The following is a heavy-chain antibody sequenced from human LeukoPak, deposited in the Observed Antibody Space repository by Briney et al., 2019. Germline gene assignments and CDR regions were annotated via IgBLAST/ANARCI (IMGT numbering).Heavy chain of an antibody. J-gene: IGHJ6*03. CDR2: IIPIFGTA. CDR3: ARRTIVVVPAARMEDYYYYMDV. D-gene: IGHD2-2*01. V-gene: IGHV1-69*05. CDR1: GGTFSSYA. Sequence: SVKVSCKASGGTFSSYAISWVRQAPGQGLEWMGGIIPIFGTANYAQKFQGRVTITTDESTSTAYMELSSLRSEDTAVYYCARRTIVVVPAARMEDYYYYMDVWGKGTTVTVSS.